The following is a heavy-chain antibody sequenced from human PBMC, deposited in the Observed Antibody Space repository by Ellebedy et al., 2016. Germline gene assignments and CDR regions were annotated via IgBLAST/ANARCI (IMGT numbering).Heavy chain of an antibody. Sequence: SETLSLTCTVSGGSISSYYWSWIRQPPGKGLEWIGYIYYSGSTNYNPSLKSRVTISVDTSKNQFSLKLSSVTAADTAVYYCARFVVPAADMGPYNWFDPWGQGTLVTVSS. CDR2: IYYSGST. CDR1: GGSISSYY. V-gene: IGHV4-59*01. D-gene: IGHD2-2*01. J-gene: IGHJ5*02. CDR3: ARFVVPAADMGPYNWFDP.